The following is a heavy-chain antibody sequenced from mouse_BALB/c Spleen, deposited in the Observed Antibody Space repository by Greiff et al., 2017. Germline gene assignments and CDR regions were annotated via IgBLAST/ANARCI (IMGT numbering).Heavy chain of an antibody. V-gene: IGHV1-80*01. Sequence: QVQLKQSGAELVRPGSSVKISCKASGYAFSSYWMNWVKQRPRQGLEWIGQIYPGDGDTNYNGKFKGKATLTADKSSSTAYMQLSSLTSEDSAVYFCARGDRKAWFAYWGQGTLVTVSA. CDR3: ARGDRKAWFAY. J-gene: IGHJ3*01. CDR2: IYPGDGDT. CDR1: GYAFSSYW. D-gene: IGHD3-3*01.